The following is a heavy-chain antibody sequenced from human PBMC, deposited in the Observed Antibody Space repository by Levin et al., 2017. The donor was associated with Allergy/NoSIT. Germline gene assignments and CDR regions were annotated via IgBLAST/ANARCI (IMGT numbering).Heavy chain of an antibody. Sequence: GGSLRLSCAASGFTFNIYAMTWVRQAPGKGLEWVSAISGSGGTTSYADSVKGRFTISRDNSKNTLYLQMNSLRADDTAVYYCAKAVSRQLAAPDSPDYWGQGTLVTVSS. J-gene: IGHJ4*02. V-gene: IGHV3-23*01. CDR3: AKAVSRQLAAPDSPDY. CDR2: ISGSGGTT. D-gene: IGHD1-1*01. CDR1: GFTFNIYA.